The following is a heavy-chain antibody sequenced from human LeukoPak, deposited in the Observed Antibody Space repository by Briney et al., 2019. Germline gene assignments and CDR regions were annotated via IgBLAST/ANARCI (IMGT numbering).Heavy chain of an antibody. Sequence: GGSLRLSCAASGFTVSSSYMSWVRQAPGKGLEWVSLIYSGGTTYYADSVKGRFTISRDDSKNTLYLQMNSLRTEDTAVYYCARRGDGGRSFDFWGQGTLVTVSS. J-gene: IGHJ4*02. D-gene: IGHD4-23*01. V-gene: IGHV3-53*01. CDR2: IYSGGTT. CDR1: GFTVSSSY. CDR3: ARRGDGGRSFDF.